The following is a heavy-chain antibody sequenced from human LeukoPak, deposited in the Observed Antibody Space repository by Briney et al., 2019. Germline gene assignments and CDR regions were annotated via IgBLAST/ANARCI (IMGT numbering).Heavy chain of an antibody. CDR1: GYTFTDQY. CDR2: INPNSGGT. Sequence: ASMKVSCKAAGYTFTDQYVHWVRQAPGQGLEWMGWINPNSGGTNYAQKFQGRVTMTRDTSISTAYMELSRLRSDDTAAYYCARDLANYYDSSGYDYYYYGMDVWGQGTTVTVSS. D-gene: IGHD3-22*01. CDR3: ARDLANYYDSSGYDYYYYGMDV. J-gene: IGHJ6*02. V-gene: IGHV1-2*02.